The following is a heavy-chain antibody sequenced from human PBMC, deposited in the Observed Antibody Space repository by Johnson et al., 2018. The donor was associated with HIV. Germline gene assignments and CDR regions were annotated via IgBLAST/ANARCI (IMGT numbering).Heavy chain of an antibody. CDR2: ISYDGSNK. J-gene: IGHJ3*02. V-gene: IGHV3-30-3*01. D-gene: IGHD3-22*01. CDR3: AKDRGSYYDSSGYLGDAFDI. CDR1: GFTFSSYA. Sequence: QVQLVESGGGVVQPGRSLRLSCAASGFTFSSYAMYWVRQAPGQGLEWVAVISYDGSNKYYADSVKGRFTISRYNSKNTLYLQMNSLRAEDTAVYYCAKDRGSYYDSSGYLGDAFDIWGQGTMVTVSS.